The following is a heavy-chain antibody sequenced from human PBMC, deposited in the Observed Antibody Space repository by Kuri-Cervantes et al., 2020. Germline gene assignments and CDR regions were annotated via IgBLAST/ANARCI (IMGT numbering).Heavy chain of an antibody. V-gene: IGHV4-39*01. CDR2: IYYSGST. CDR1: GGSISSSSYY. D-gene: IGHD4-17*01. CDR3: ARHRQYGDYASFDY. Sequence: ESLKISCTVSGGSISSSSYYWGWIRQPPGKGLEWIGSIYYSGSTYYNPSLKSRVTISVDTSKDQFSLKLSSVTAADTAVYYCARHRQYGDYASFDYWGQGTLVTVSS. J-gene: IGHJ4*02.